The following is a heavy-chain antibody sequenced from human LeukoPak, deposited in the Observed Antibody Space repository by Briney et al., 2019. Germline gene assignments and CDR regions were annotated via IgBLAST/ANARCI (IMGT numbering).Heavy chain of an antibody. J-gene: IGHJ4*02. CDR3: ATGYSSGWSIFDY. V-gene: IGHV3-7*01. CDR1: GFTFNRYW. D-gene: IGHD6-19*01. CDR2: IKQDGSEK. Sequence: GGSLRLSCAASGFTFNRYWMSWVRQAPGKGLEWVANIKQDGSEKYYVDSVKGRFTISRDNAKNSLYLQMNSLRAEDTAVYYCATGYSSGWSIFDYWGQGTLVTVSS.